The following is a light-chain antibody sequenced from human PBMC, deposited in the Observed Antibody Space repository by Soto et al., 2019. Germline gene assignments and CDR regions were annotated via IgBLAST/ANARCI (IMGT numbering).Light chain of an antibody. Sequence: QSALTQPASVSGSPGQSITISCTGSTSDVGAYNYVSWYKHHPGQAPQLMIYEVSNRPSGVSNRFSGSKSGNTASLTISGLQADDEGDNYCSSITSSSSPFVFGTGTKVTVL. J-gene: IGLJ1*01. CDR3: SSITSSSSPFV. CDR2: EVS. V-gene: IGLV2-14*01. CDR1: TSDVGAYNY.